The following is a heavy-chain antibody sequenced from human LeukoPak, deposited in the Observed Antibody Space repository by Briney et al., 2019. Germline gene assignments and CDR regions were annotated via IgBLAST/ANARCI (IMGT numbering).Heavy chain of an antibody. D-gene: IGHD5-24*01. CDR2: ICYSGST. J-gene: IGHJ4*02. Sequence: SETPSLTCTVSGGSISSYYWSWIRQPPGKGLEWIGYICYSGSTNYNPSLKSRVTISVDTSKNQFSLKLSSVTAADTAVYYCARGGYNYYLDYWGQGTLVTVSS. CDR1: GGSISSYY. V-gene: IGHV4-59*01. CDR3: ARGGYNYYLDY.